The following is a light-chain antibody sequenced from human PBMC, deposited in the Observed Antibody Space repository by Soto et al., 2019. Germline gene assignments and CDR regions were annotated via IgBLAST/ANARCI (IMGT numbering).Light chain of an antibody. Sequence: DIQMTQSPSSLSASPGDRATITYRASQSISSWLAWYQQKPGEAPQLLIYKASNLESGVPSRFSGSGSGTDFTLTISSLQPDDFATYYCQQYNSYPLTFGQGTKVDIK. J-gene: IGKJ4*01. CDR3: QQYNSYPLT. V-gene: IGKV1-5*03. CDR1: QSISSW. CDR2: KAS.